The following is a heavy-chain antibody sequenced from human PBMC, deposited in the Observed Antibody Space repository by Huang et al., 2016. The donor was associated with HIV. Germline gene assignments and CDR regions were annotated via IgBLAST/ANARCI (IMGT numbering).Heavy chain of an antibody. V-gene: IGHV4-34*12. CDR3: ARVPTPSYYDFWSLSSSEEDVYYYGMDV. CDR2: IIHFVST. J-gene: IGHJ6*02. Sequence: QVRLQQWGAGLLKPSETLSLTCAVYGGSFSHDYWSWVRQSPGKGLDWMAEIIHFVSTRSHPSLNGRVTISMDMYKKRFSLRLTSVTAADSAVYYCARVPTPSYYDFWSLSSSEEDVYYYGMDVWGQGTTVTVSS. CDR1: GGSFSHDY. D-gene: IGHD3-3*01.